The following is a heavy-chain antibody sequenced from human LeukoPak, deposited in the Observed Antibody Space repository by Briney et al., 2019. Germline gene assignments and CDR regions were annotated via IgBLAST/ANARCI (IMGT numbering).Heavy chain of an antibody. D-gene: IGHD2-2*01. CDR2: ISFDGSNK. CDR1: GFTFSSYT. CDR3: AKDADIVVVPAAIGDYFDY. J-gene: IGHJ4*02. Sequence: GGSLRLSCAASGFTFSSYTIHWVRQPPGKGLEWVAVISFDGSNKYYADSVKGRFTISRDNSKNTLYLQMNSLRAEDTAVYYCAKDADIVVVPAAIGDYFDYWGQGTLVTVSS. V-gene: IGHV3-30-3*01.